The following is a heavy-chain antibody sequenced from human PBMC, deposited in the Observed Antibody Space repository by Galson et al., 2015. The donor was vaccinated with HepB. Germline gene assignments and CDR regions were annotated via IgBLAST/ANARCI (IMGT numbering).Heavy chain of an antibody. CDR1: GYSFTSYW. D-gene: IGHD2-2*02. V-gene: IGHV5-51*03. CDR3: ARIVVPAAIPEPSGWFDP. J-gene: IGHJ5*02. Sequence: QSGAEVKKPGESLKISCKGSGYSFTSYWIGWVRQMPGKGLEWMGIIYPGDSDTRYSPSFQGQVTISADKSISTAYLQWSSLKASDTAMYYCARIVVPAAIPEPSGWFDPRGQGTLVTVSS. CDR2: IYPGDSDT.